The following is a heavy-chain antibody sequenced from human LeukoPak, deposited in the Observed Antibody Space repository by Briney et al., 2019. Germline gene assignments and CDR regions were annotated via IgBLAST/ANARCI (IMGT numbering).Heavy chain of an antibody. D-gene: IGHD4-17*01. CDR3: ATDLG. V-gene: IGHV3-21*01. CDR1: GFTFSSYS. J-gene: IGHJ4*02. CDR2: ISSSSSYI. Sequence: TPGGSLRLSCAASGFTFSSYSMNWVRQAPGKGLEWVSSISSSSSYIYYANSVKGRFTISRDNARNMVYLQMNSLRAEDTAVYYCATDLGWGQGTLVTVSS.